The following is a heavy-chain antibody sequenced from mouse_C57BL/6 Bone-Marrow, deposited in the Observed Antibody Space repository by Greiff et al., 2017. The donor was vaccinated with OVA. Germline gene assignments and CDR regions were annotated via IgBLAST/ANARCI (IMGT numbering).Heavy chain of an antibody. D-gene: IGHD4-1*01. CDR2: ISSGSSTI. CDR3: ARELGPYYFDY. J-gene: IGHJ2*01. V-gene: IGHV5-17*01. Sequence: EVKLVESGGGLVKPGGSLKLSCAASGFTFSDYGMHWVRQAPEKGLAWVAYISSGSSTIYSADTVKGRFTISRDNAKNTLFLQMTSLRSEDTAMYYCARELGPYYFDYWGQGTTLTVSS. CDR1: GFTFSDYG.